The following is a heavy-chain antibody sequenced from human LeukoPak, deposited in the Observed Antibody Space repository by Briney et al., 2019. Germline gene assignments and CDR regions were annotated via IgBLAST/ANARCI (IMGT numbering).Heavy chain of an antibody. Sequence: GRPLRLSCAASGFTFSSYAMHWVRQAPGKGLEWVAVISYDGSNKYYADSVKGRFTISRDNSKNTLYLQMSSLRADDTAVYYCARALGPTAVNNWFDRWGQGTLVTVSS. D-gene: IGHD2-2*01. CDR3: ARALGPTAVNNWFDR. CDR2: ISYDGSNK. J-gene: IGHJ5*02. V-gene: IGHV3-30*04. CDR1: GFTFSSYA.